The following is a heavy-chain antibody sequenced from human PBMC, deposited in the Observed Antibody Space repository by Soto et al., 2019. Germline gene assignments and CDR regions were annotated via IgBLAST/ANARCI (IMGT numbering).Heavy chain of an antibody. CDR1: GFTFSSYA. CDR3: AKGYTSSGRGAFDV. V-gene: IGHV3-23*01. J-gene: IGHJ3*01. Sequence: EVQLLESGGGLVQPGGSLRLSCAASGFTFSSYAMSWVRQAPGKGLEWVSVISGSGGSTYLADSVKGRFTISRDNSKNTLYLQMNRLRAEDTAVYYCAKGYTSSGRGAFDVWGQGTMVTVSS. D-gene: IGHD2-2*02. CDR2: ISGSGGST.